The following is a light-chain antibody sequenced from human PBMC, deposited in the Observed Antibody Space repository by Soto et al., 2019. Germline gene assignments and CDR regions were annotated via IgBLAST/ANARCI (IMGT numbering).Light chain of an antibody. CDR1: SSDVGGYNY. V-gene: IGLV2-14*01. CDR2: EVS. CDR3: SSYTSSSTLV. J-gene: IGLJ1*01. Sequence: QSGLTQPASVSGSPGQSITISCTGTSSDVGGYNYVSWYQQHPGKAPKLMIYEVSYRPSGVSNRFSGSKSGYTASLTISGLQAEDEADYYCSSYTSSSTLVFGTGTKVTVL.